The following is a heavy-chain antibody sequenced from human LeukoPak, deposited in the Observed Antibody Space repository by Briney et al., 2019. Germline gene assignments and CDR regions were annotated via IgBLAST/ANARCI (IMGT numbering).Heavy chain of an antibody. J-gene: IGHJ6*02. CDR2: IKSKTDGGTT. Sequence: RGSLRLSCAASGFTFSNAWMSWVRQAPGKGLEWVGRIKSKTDGGTTDYAAPVKGRFTISRDDSKNTLYLQMNSLKTEDTAVYYCTTIVGANRGYYGMDVWGQGTTVTVSS. D-gene: IGHD1-26*01. V-gene: IGHV3-15*01. CDR1: GFTFSNAW. CDR3: TTIVGANRGYYGMDV.